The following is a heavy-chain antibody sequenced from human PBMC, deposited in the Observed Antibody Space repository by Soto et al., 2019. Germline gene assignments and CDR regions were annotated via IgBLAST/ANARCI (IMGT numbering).Heavy chain of an antibody. CDR2: IYNSGGS. D-gene: IGHD4-17*01. V-gene: IGHV4-30-4*01. Sequence: SETLSLTCSVSGASVRSGDYYWSCIRQAPGKGLEWIGYIYNSGGSYYNPSLKGRLAISIDTSKNQFSLKLNSVTAADTAIYYCVGTGTTDDYWGRGTLVTVSS. J-gene: IGHJ4*02. CDR1: GASVRSGDYY. CDR3: VGTGTTDDY.